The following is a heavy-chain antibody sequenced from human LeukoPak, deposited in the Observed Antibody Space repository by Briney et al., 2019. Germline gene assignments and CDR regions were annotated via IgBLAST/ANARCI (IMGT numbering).Heavy chain of an antibody. CDR2: IHYSARI. CDR1: GASISGSSRYF. V-gene: IGHV4-39*07. CDR3: TREVRSAWASFDP. D-gene: IGHD1-26*01. J-gene: IGHJ5*02. Sequence: PSETLSLTCTVSGASISGSSRYFWGWIRQPPGKGLEWIGSIHYSARIYYNPSLKSRLTISPDTSKNQFSLKLTSVTAADTAVYYCTREVRSAWASFDPWGQGTLVIVSS.